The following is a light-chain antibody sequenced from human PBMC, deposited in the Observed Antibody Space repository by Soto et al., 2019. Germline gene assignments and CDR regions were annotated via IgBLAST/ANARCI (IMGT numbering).Light chain of an antibody. CDR3: AAWDDSLSAYVV. J-gene: IGLJ2*01. Sequence: QSVLTLPPSASGTPGQRVTISCSGSSSNIGSNYVYWYQQLPGTAPKLLIYRNNQRPSGVPDRFSGSKSGTSASLAISGLRSEDEADYYCAAWDDSLSAYVVFGGGTKLTVL. CDR1: SSNIGSNY. V-gene: IGLV1-47*01. CDR2: RNN.